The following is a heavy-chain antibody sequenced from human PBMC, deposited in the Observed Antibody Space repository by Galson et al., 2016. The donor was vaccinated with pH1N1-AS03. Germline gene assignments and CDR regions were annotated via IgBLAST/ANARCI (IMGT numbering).Heavy chain of an antibody. CDR3: ARRSGDDGSGYYTDYDYFDL. CDR2: IKHDGGEK. CDR1: GFTFTSST. D-gene: IGHD3-22*01. V-gene: IGHV3-7*03. Sequence: SLRLSCAASGFTFTSSTMSWVRQAQGKGLEWVANIKHDGGEKYYVDSVKGRFTISRDNAKNSLYLQMNSLRLEDTAVYFCARRSGDDGSGYYTDYDYFDLWGQGTLVTVSS. J-gene: IGHJ4*02.